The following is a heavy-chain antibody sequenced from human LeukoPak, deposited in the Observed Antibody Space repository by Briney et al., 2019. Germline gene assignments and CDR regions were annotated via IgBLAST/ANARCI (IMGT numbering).Heavy chain of an antibody. J-gene: IGHJ4*02. CDR3: ARGLSAMGYFDY. V-gene: IGHV3-30*04. D-gene: IGHD3-16*01. CDR1: GFTFSSYA. CDR2: ISYDGSNK. Sequence: GGSLRLSCAASGFTFSSYAMHWVRQAPGKGLEWVAVISYDGSNKYYADSVKGRFTISRDNSKNTLYLQMNSLRAEDMAVYYWARGLSAMGYFDYWGQGTLVTVSS.